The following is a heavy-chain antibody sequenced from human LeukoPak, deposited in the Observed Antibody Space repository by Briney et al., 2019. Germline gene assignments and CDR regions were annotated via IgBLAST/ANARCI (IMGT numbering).Heavy chain of an antibody. Sequence: GESLRLSCTASGFTFGEYAMSWFRQAPGKGLEWVGFIRSKAYGGTTEYAASVKGRFTISRDDSKSIAYLQMNSLKTEDTAVYYCTASSGWYYFDYWGQGTLVTVSS. D-gene: IGHD6-19*01. V-gene: IGHV3-49*03. J-gene: IGHJ4*02. CDR2: IRSKAYGGTT. CDR3: TASSGWYYFDY. CDR1: GFTFGEYA.